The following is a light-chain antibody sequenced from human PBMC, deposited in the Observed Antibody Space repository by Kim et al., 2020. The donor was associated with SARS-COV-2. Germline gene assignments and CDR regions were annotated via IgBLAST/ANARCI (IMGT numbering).Light chain of an antibody. Sequence: SLPPGQTASITCAGDELGYKYACWDQRKPGQSPVLVIYQDSKRPSGIPERFSGSNSGNTATLTISGTRAMDEADYYCQAWDSSTAVFGGGTQLTVL. J-gene: IGLJ3*02. V-gene: IGLV3-1*01. CDR3: QAWDSSTAV. CDR1: ELGYKY. CDR2: QDS.